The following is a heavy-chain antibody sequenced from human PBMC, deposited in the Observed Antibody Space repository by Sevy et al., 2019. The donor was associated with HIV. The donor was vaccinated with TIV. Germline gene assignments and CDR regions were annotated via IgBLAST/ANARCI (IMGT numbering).Heavy chain of an antibody. CDR1: GFTVSSKY. D-gene: IGHD3-10*01. Sequence: GGSLRLSCAASGFTVSSKYLSWVRQSPGKGLEWVSGIYSGGDTYYADSVQGRVIISRENSKNTVYLQMNSLRAEDTAVYYCASCCDAVGGLAWGQGTLVTVSS. CDR3: ASCCDAVGGLA. J-gene: IGHJ4*02. V-gene: IGHV3-53*01. CDR2: IYSGGDT.